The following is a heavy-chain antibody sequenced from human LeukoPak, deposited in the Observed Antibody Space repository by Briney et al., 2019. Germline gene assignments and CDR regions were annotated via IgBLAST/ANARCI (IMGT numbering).Heavy chain of an antibody. CDR3: ARVDYGGSSGYYYPDAFDI. J-gene: IGHJ3*02. V-gene: IGHV4-34*01. CDR1: GGSFSGYY. Sequence: SETLSLTCAVYGGSFSGYYWSWIRQPPGKGLEWIGEINHSGSTNYNPSLKSRVTISVDTSKNQFSLKLSSVTAADTAVYYCARVDYGGSSGYYYPDAFDIWGQGTMVTVSS. D-gene: IGHD3-22*01. CDR2: INHSGST.